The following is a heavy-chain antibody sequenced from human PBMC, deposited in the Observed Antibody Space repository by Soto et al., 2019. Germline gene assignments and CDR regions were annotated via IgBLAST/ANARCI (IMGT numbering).Heavy chain of an antibody. D-gene: IGHD1-7*01. J-gene: IGHJ4*02. Sequence: GVLRLSFATSGLTFSNYAMSLVRQAPGGGLEWVSSMSGSSSTTYYADSVRGRFTISRDRSKNTLYLQMSSLRAEDTALYYCAKNQERELPRVIDFWGQGTLVTVSS. CDR2: MSGSSSTT. V-gene: IGHV3-23*01. CDR1: GLTFSNYA. CDR3: AKNQERELPRVIDF.